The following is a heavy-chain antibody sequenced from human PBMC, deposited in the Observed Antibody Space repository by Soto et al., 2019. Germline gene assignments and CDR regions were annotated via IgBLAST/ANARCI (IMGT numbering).Heavy chain of an antibody. CDR3: VGGNTEYYDSSGYYYGRDYYYGMDV. Sequence: PGWSLRLSCAASGFTFSSYGMHWVRQAPVKGPEWVAVIWYDGSNKYYADSVKGRFTISRDNSKNTLYLQMNSLRAEDTAVYYCVGGNTEYYDSSGYYYGRDYYYGMDVWGQGTTVTVSS. D-gene: IGHD3-22*01. J-gene: IGHJ6*02. CDR1: GFTFSSYG. CDR2: IWYDGSNK. V-gene: IGHV3-33*01.